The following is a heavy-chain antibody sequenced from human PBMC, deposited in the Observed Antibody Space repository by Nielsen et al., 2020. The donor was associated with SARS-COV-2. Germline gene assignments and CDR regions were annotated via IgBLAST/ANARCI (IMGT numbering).Heavy chain of an antibody. CDR1: GYTFASYG. CDR2: ISAYNGNT. V-gene: IGHV1-18*01. CDR3: ARELADHYGSGLSAY. D-gene: IGHD3-10*01. J-gene: IGHJ4*02. Sequence: ASVKVSCKASGYTFASYGISWVRQAPGQGLEWMGWISAYNGNTNYAQKLQGRVTMTTDTSTSTAYMELRSLRSDDTAVYYCARELADHYGSGLSAYWGQGTLVTVSS.